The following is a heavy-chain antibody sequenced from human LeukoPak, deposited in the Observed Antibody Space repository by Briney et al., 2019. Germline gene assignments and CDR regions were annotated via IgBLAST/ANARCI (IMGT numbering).Heavy chain of an antibody. J-gene: IGHJ4*02. Sequence: GASVKVSCKASGYTFTSYAMHWVRQAPGQRLEWMGWINAGNGNTKYSQKFQGRVTITRDTSASTAYMELSSLRSEDTAVYYCARDSAFRGVYILTHWGQGTLVTVSS. CDR1: GYTFTSYA. V-gene: IGHV1-3*01. CDR3: ARDSAFRGVYILTH. CDR2: INAGNGNT. D-gene: IGHD3-10*01.